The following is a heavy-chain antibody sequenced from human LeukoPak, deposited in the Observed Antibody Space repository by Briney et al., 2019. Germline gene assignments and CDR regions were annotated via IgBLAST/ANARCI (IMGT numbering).Heavy chain of an antibody. D-gene: IGHD3-16*01. CDR3: ARGGGDHAFDI. Sequence: GGSLRLSCAASGFTFSSYWMHWVRQAPGKGLVWVSRINSDGSNTIYGDSVKGRFTISRDNAKNTLYLQLKSLRAEDTAVYYCARGGGDHAFDIWGQGTMVTVSS. J-gene: IGHJ3*02. CDR2: INSDGSNT. CDR1: GFTFSSYW. V-gene: IGHV3-74*01.